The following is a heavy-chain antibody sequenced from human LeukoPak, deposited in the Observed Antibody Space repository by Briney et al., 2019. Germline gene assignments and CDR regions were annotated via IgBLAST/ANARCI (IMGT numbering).Heavy chain of an antibody. D-gene: IGHD2-15*01. CDR3: AKGKPYCSGGSCYPYYFDY. V-gene: IGHV3-9*01. Sequence: GGSLRLSCAASGFTFDDYAMHWVRQAPGKGLGWVSGISWNSGSIGYADSVKGRFTISRDNAKNSLYLQMNSLRAEDTALYYCAKGKPYCSGGSCYPYYFDYWGQGTLVTVSS. CDR2: ISWNSGSI. CDR1: GFTFDDYA. J-gene: IGHJ4*02.